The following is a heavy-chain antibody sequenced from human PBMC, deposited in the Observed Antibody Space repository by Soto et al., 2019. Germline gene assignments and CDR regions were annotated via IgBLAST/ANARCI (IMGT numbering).Heavy chain of an antibody. V-gene: IGHV3-33*01. CDR1: GFTFSSYG. CDR3: ASTYDSSGYYRQNYYYYYGMDV. CDR2: IWYDGSNK. Sequence: QVQLVESGGGVVQPGRSLRLSCAASGFTFSSYGMHWVRQAPGKGLEWVAVIWYDGSNKYYADSVKGRFTISRDNSKNTLYLQMNSLRAEDTAVYYCASTYDSSGYYRQNYYYYYGMDVW. J-gene: IGHJ6*01. D-gene: IGHD3-22*01.